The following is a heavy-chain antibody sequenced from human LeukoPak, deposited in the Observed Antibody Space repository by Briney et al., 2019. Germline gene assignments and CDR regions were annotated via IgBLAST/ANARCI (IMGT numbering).Heavy chain of an antibody. CDR2: MRSGETP. Sequence: GGSLRLSCTTSGLTFGDYALSWVRQAPGKGLEWVGFMRSGETPQYAASVSGRFIISRDDSNRAAHLQMSSLKTEDTALYYCARSRDGYDFAFDYWGRGTLVTVSS. D-gene: IGHD5-24*01. CDR3: ARSRDGYDFAFDY. J-gene: IGHJ4*02. CDR1: GLTFGDYA. V-gene: IGHV3-49*04.